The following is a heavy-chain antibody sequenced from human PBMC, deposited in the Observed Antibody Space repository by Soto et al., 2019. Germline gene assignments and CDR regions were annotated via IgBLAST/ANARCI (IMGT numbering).Heavy chain of an antibody. J-gene: IGHJ4*02. CDR3: ARVNGLRTYYFDY. CDR2: ISSNGGST. D-gene: IGHD4-17*01. CDR1: GFTFSSYA. V-gene: IGHV3-64*01. Sequence: GGSLRLSCAASGFTFSSYAMHWVRQAPGKGLEYVSAISSNGGSTYYANSVKGRFTISRDNSKNTLYLQMGSLRAEDMAVYYCARVNGLRTYYFDYWGQGTLVTVSS.